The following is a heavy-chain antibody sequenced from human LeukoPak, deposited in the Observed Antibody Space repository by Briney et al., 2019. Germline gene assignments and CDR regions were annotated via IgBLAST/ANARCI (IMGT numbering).Heavy chain of an antibody. CDR2: IYYSGST. Sequence: SETLSLTCTVSGGSISSYYWSWIRQPPGKGLEWIGSIYYSGSTYYNPSLTSRVSISLDTSKNQFSLKLTSVTAADTAVYYCGRDSGSYGIDYWGQGTLVTVSS. V-gene: IGHV4-59*05. J-gene: IGHJ4*02. CDR1: GGSISSYY. D-gene: IGHD1-26*01. CDR3: GRDSGSYGIDY.